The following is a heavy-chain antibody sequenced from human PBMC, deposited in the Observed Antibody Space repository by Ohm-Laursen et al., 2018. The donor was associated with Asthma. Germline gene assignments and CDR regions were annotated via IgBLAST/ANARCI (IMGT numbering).Heavy chain of an antibody. D-gene: IGHD5-24*01. CDR2: IFPDGRQT. J-gene: IGHJ4*02. CDR3: ARGSLEGLQ. V-gene: IGHV3-74*01. CDR1: GFTLGDYF. Sequence: SLRLSCAASGFTLGDYFMHWVRQRPGGGLDWVSHIFPDGRQTNYADSVKGRFTISRDDAENTLYLQMNSLRADDSAVYYCARGSLEGLQWGQGTLVTVSS.